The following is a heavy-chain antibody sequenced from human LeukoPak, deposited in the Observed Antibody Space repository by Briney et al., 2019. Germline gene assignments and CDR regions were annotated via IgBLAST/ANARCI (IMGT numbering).Heavy chain of an antibody. CDR1: GFTVSSNY. CDR2: IYSGGST. V-gene: IGHV3-53*01. Sequence: GGSLRLSCAASGFTVSSNYMSWVRQAPGKGLEWVSVIYSGGSTYYADSVKGRFTISRDNSKNTLYLQMNSLRAEDTAVYYCASSSWYDTFDYWGQGTLVTVSS. J-gene: IGHJ4*02. CDR3: ASSSWYDTFDY. D-gene: IGHD6-13*01.